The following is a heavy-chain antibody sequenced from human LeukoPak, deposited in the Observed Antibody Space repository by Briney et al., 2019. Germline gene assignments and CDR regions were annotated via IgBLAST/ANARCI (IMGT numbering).Heavy chain of an antibody. Sequence: TGGSLRLSCAASGFSFGSYAMTWVRQAPGKGLEWVSVIYSGGSTYYADSVKGRFTISRDNSKNTLYLQMNSLRAEDTAVYYCARDSPFSAVAGDDAFDIWGQGTMITVSS. D-gene: IGHD6-19*01. V-gene: IGHV3-53*01. CDR2: IYSGGST. CDR1: GFSFGSYA. J-gene: IGHJ3*02. CDR3: ARDSPFSAVAGDDAFDI.